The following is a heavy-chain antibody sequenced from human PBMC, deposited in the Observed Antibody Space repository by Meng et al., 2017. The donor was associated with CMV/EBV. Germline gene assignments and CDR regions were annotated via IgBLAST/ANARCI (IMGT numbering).Heavy chain of an antibody. Sequence: ISSGGYYWSWIRQHPGKGLEWIGYIYYSGSTYDNPSLKSRVTISVDTSKNQFSLKLSSVTAADTAVYYCARDRGCSGGSCPSGWFDPWGQGTLVTVSS. J-gene: IGHJ5*02. CDR3: ARDRGCSGGSCPSGWFDP. D-gene: IGHD2-15*01. V-gene: IGHV4-31*02. CDR2: IYYSGST. CDR1: ISSGGYY.